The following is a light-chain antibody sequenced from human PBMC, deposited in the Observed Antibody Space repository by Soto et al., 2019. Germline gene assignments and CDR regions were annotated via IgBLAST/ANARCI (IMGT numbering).Light chain of an antibody. Sequence: QSVLTQPPSVSAAPGQKVTISCSGSSSNIGSNYVSWYQQLPGAAPKLLIYDNNNRPSGIPDRFSGSKSGASATLAITGLQTGGEADYYCGTWDSSLSAVLFGGGTKLTVL. CDR1: SSNIGSNY. J-gene: IGLJ2*01. CDR3: GTWDSSLSAVL. V-gene: IGLV1-51*01. CDR2: DNN.